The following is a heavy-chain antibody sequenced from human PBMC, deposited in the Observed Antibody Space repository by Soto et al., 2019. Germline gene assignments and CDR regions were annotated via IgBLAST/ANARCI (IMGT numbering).Heavy chain of an antibody. D-gene: IGHD2-15*01. CDR3: AREGRYCSGGSCYYYYYGMDV. J-gene: IGHJ6*02. Sequence: EVQLVESGGGLVQPGGSLRLSCAASGFTFSDHYMDWVRQAPGKGLEWVGRTRNKANSYTTEYAASVKGRFTISRDDSKNSLYLQMNSLKTEDTAVYYCAREGRYCSGGSCYYYYYGMDVWGQGNTVTVSS. V-gene: IGHV3-72*01. CDR2: TRNKANSYTT. CDR1: GFTFSDHY.